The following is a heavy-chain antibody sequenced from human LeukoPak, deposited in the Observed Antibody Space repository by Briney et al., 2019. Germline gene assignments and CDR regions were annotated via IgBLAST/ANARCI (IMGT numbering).Heavy chain of an antibody. J-gene: IGHJ4*02. D-gene: IGHD3-3*01. Sequence: GGSLRLSCAVSGFTFSSYGMSWVRQAPGKGLEWVSVISASGGSTYYADSVKGRFTISRDNSKNTVSLQMNSLRADDTAFYYCAKDQAFGVLPDWGQGTLVTVSS. CDR2: ISASGGST. CDR3: AKDQAFGVLPD. CDR1: GFTFSSYG. V-gene: IGHV3-23*01.